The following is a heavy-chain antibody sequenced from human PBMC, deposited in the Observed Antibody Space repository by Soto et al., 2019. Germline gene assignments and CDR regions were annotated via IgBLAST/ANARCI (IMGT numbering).Heavy chain of an antibody. D-gene: IGHD3-10*01. V-gene: IGHV4-4*02. CDR1: GGSISSSNW. CDR2: IYYSGST. CDR3: ARNYGSGSYLYFYFDY. J-gene: IGHJ4*02. Sequence: SETLSLTCAVSGGSISSSNWWSWVRQPPGKGLEWIGEIYYSGSTNFNPSLKSRVTISVDKSKNQFSLKLSSVTAADTAVYYCARNYGSGSYLYFYFDYWGQGTLVTVSS.